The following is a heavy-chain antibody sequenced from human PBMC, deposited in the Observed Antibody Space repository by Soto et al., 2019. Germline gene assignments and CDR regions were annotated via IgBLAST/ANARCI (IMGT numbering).Heavy chain of an antibody. D-gene: IGHD5-12*01. V-gene: IGHV3-30*18. CDR1: GFTFSSYG. J-gene: IGHJ6*02. CDR3: AKDRRANYYGMDV. CDR2: ISYDGSNK. Sequence: GGSLRLSCAASGFTFSSYGMHLVRQAPGKGLEWVAVISYDGSNKYYADSVKGRFTISRDNSKNTLYLQMNSLRAEDTAVYYCAKDRRANYYGMDVWGQGTTVTVSS.